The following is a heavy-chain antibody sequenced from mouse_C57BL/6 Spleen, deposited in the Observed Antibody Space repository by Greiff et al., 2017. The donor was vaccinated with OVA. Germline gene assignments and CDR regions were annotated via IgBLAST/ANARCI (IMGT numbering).Heavy chain of an antibody. CDR1: GFTFSSYG. J-gene: IGHJ2*01. Sequence: EVKLVESGGDLVKPGGSLKLSCAASGFTFSSYGMSWVRQTPDKRLEWVATISSGGSYTYYPDSVKGRFTISRDNAKNTLYLQMSSLKSEDTAMYYCARQDYDRNYFDYWGQGTTLTVSS. CDR3: ARQDYDRNYFDY. D-gene: IGHD2-4*01. V-gene: IGHV5-6*01. CDR2: ISSGGSYT.